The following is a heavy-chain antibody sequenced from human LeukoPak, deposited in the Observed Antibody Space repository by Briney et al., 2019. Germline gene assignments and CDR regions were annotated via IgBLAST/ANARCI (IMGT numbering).Heavy chain of an antibody. CDR2: IRYDGSNK. CDR3: AKDLIPYYDSSGTLDY. CDR1: GFTFSSYG. Sequence: PGGSLRLSCAASGFTFSSYGMHWVRQAPGKGLEWVAFIRYDGSNKYYADSVEGRFTISRDNSKNTLYLQMNSLRAEDTAVYYCAKDLIPYYDSSGTLDYWGQGTLVTVSS. V-gene: IGHV3-30*02. D-gene: IGHD3-22*01. J-gene: IGHJ4*02.